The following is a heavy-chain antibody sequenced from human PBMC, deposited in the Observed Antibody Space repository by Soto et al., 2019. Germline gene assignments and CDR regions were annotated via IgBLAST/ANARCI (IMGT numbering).Heavy chain of an antibody. CDR3: ARGYCSSTSCFTDYYYGMDV. CDR2: IGTAGDT. CDR1: GFTFSSYD. D-gene: IGHD2-2*01. J-gene: IGHJ6*02. Sequence: LRLSCATSGFTFSSYDMHWVRQATGKGLEWVSAIGTAGDTYYPGSVKGRFTISRENAKNSLYLQMNSLRAGDTAVYYCARGYCSSTSCFTDYYYGMDVWGQGTTVTVSS. V-gene: IGHV3-13*01.